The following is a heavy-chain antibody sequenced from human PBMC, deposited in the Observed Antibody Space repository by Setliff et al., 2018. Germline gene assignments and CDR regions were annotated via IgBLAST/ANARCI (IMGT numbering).Heavy chain of an antibody. J-gene: IGHJ6*03. CDR3: ARVLGYNGYGNYYIYYFMDV. CDR2: TYSSGST. Sequence: PSETLSLTCSVSGGSISSYHWSWIRQPPGKGLEWIGSTYSSGSTNYNPSLKSRVTISLXXSKNLFSLXLSXVTAXDTAVYYCARVLGYNGYGNYYIYYFMDVWGKGTTVTSP. D-gene: IGHD5-12*01. V-gene: IGHV4-4*08. CDR1: GGSISSYH.